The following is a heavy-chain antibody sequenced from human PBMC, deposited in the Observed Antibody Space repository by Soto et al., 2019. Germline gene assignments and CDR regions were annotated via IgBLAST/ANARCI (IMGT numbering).Heavy chain of an antibody. J-gene: IGHJ6*02. CDR2: IIPMFGIA. V-gene: IGHV1-69*08. D-gene: IGHD2-2*01. CDR1: GGNRYT. Sequence: QVQLVQSGAEVKKPGSSVKVSCKGSGGNRYTITWVRQAPGQGLEWIGRIIPMFGIATYAQNFQGRVTISADKSTSTAYMELSSLRSEDTAVYYCARDSGRSDVVPAAISAMDVWGQGTTVTVSS. CDR3: ARDSGRSDVVPAAISAMDV.